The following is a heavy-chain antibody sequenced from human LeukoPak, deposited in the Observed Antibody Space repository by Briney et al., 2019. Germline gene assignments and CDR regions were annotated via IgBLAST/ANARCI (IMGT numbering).Heavy chain of an antibody. Sequence: QPGRSLRLSCAASGFTFSSYAMSWVRQAPGKGLEWVSAISGSGGSTYYADSVKGRFTISRNNSKNTLYLQMNSLRAEDTAVYYCARAPRYFDYWGQGTLVTVSS. CDR3: ARAPRYFDY. CDR1: GFTFSSYA. J-gene: IGHJ4*02. V-gene: IGHV3-23*01. CDR2: ISGSGGST.